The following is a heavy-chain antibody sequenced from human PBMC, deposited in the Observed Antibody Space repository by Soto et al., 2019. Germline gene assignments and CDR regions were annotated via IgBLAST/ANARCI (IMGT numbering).Heavy chain of an antibody. D-gene: IGHD2-8*01. V-gene: IGHV3-30-3*01. J-gene: IGHJ6*03. CDR1: GFTFSSYA. Sequence: GGSLRLSCAASGFTFSSYAMHWVRQAPGKGLEWVAVISYDGSNKYYADTVKGRFTISRDNSKNTLYLQMNSLRAENTAIYYCAKDLYGEAYYYFMDVWGKGTTVTVSS. CDR3: AKDLYGEAYYYFMDV. CDR2: ISYDGSNK.